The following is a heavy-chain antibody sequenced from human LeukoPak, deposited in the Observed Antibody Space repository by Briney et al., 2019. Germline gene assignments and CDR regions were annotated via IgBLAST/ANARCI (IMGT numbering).Heavy chain of an antibody. V-gene: IGHV4-34*01. D-gene: IGHD3-10*01. J-gene: IGHJ6*03. CDR2: INHSGST. CDR3: ARSITMVRGVQDYYYYYYMDV. Sequence: PSETLSLTCAVYGGSFSGYYWSWIRQPPGKGVEWIGEINHSGSTNYNPSLKSRVTISVDTSKNQFSLKLSSVTAADTAVYYCARSITMVRGVQDYYYYYYMDVWGKGTTVTISS. CDR1: GGSFSGYY.